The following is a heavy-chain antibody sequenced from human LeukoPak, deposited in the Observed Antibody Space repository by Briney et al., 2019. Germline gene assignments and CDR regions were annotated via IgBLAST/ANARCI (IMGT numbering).Heavy chain of an antibody. CDR3: ARGSTYYYDD. D-gene: IGHD5/OR15-5a*01. CDR1: GFTFSSYA. CDR2: IYSGGFT. Sequence: GGSLRLSCAASGFTFSSYAMSWVRQAPGKGLEWVSVIYSGGFTYYADSVKGRFTISRDNSKNTLYLQMNSLRAEDTAVYYCARGSTYYYDDWGQGTLVTVSS. J-gene: IGHJ4*02. V-gene: IGHV3-53*01.